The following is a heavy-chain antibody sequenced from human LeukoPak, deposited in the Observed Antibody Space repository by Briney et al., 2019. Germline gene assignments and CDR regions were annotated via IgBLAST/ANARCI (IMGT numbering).Heavy chain of an antibody. CDR1: GLTFSSYW. CDR3: ASRTLTTFDY. V-gene: IGHV3-53*01. J-gene: IGHJ4*02. Sequence: PGGSLRLSCATSGLTFSSYWMSWVRQAPGKGLEWVSVIYSGGSTYYADSVKGRFTISRDNSKNTLYLQMNSLRAEDTAVYYCASRTLTTFDYWGQGTLVTVSS. CDR2: IYSGGST. D-gene: IGHD2/OR15-2a*01.